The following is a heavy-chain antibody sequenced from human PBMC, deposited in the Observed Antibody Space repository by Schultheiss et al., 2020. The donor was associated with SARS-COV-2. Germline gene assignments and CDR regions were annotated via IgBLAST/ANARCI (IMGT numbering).Heavy chain of an antibody. J-gene: IGHJ4*02. CDR1: GGSFSGYY. D-gene: IGHD2-21*02. Sequence: SETLSLSCAVYGGSFSGYYWSWIRQPPGKGLEWIGSIYHSGSTYYNPSLKSRVTISVDTSKNQFSLKLSSVTAADTAVYYCAREPAYCGGDCYSDWGQGTLVTVSS. CDR3: AREPAYCGGDCYSD. CDR2: IYHSGST. V-gene: IGHV4-34*01.